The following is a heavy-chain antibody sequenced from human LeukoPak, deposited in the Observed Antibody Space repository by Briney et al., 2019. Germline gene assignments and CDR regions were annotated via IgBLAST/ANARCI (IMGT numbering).Heavy chain of an antibody. CDR3: ARGFFTARDLPYTMIVVVIARDAFDI. D-gene: IGHD3-22*01. CDR2: IHTSGIT. V-gene: IGHV4-4*07. Sequence: SETLSLTCTVSGGSISSHYWSWLRQPAGKGLEYIGRIHTSGITNYNPSLKSRVTMSGDTSKNQFYLNLRSVTAADTAVYYCARGFFTARDLPYTMIVVVIARDAFDIWGQGTMVTVSS. CDR1: GGSISSHY. J-gene: IGHJ3*02.